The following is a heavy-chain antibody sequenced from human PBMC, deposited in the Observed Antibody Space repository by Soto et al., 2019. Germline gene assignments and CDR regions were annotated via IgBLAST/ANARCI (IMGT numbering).Heavy chain of an antibody. Sequence: SETLSLTCAVYGGSFSGYYWSWIRQPPGKGLEWIGEINHSGSTNYNPSLKSRVTISVDTSKNQFSLKLSSVTAADTAVYYCARASYRSLWFGELRTDYGMDVWGQGTTVTVSS. D-gene: IGHD3-10*01. J-gene: IGHJ6*02. CDR2: INHSGST. V-gene: IGHV4-34*01. CDR1: GGSFSGYY. CDR3: ARASYRSLWFGELRTDYGMDV.